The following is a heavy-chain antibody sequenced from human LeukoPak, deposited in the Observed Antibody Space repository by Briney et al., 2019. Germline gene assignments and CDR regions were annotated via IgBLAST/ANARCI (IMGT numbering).Heavy chain of an antibody. Sequence: GGSLRLYRAASGFTFSGSAMHWVRQASGKGLEWVGRIRSKANSYATVYAASVKGRFTISRDDSKNTAYLQMNSLKTEDTAVYYCTRRYCSGGSRYGDGLDYWGQGTLVTVSS. J-gene: IGHJ4*02. CDR1: GFTFSGSA. D-gene: IGHD2-15*01. CDR2: IRSKANSYAT. V-gene: IGHV3-73*01. CDR3: TRRYCSGGSRYGDGLDY.